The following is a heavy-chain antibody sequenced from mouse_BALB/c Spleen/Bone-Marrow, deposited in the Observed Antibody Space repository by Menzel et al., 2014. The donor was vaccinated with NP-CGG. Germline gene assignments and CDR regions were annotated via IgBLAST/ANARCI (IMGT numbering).Heavy chain of an antibody. D-gene: IGHD1-1*01. V-gene: IGHV5-6-3*01. CDR2: INNNGGST. CDR1: GFTFSSYG. J-gene: IGHJ1*01. CDR3: ARVYGWYFDV. Sequence: EVKLMESGGGLVQPGGSLKLSCVASGFTFSSYGMSWVRQTPDKRLELVATINNNGGSTYYPNSVKGQFTISRDKAKNTLYLQMSSLKSEDTAMYYCARVYGWYFDVWGAGTTVTVSS.